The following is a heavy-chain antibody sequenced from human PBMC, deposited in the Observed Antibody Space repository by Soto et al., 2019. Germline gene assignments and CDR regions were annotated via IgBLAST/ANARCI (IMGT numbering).Heavy chain of an antibody. CDR3: ARDRYYSSGWYYYYGMDV. Sequence: GGAMRLSCAASRYTVRSYGVHWVRQDPGKGLEWVALIWADGSNKYYADSVKGRFTISRDNSKNTLYLQMNSLRAEDTAVYYCARDRYYSSGWYYYYGMDVWGQGTTVTVSS. D-gene: IGHD6-19*01. CDR2: IWADGSNK. CDR1: RYTVRSYG. V-gene: IGHV3-30*02. J-gene: IGHJ6*02.